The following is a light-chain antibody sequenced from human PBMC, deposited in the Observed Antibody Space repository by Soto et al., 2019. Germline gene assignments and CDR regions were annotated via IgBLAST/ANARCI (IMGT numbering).Light chain of an antibody. Sequence: EIVLTQSPGTLSLSPGERAILSCRASQRVTSSYLAWYQQKPGQAPRLLIYGTSTRATGIPVRFSGSGSGTDFTLTISSLQPEDFAVYFCHQDFNLPWTFGQGTKVDIK. CDR2: GTS. J-gene: IGKJ1*01. CDR3: HQDFNLPWT. V-gene: IGKV3D-7*01. CDR1: QRVTSSY.